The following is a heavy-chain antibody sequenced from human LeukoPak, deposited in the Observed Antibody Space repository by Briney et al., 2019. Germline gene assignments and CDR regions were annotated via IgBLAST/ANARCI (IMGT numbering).Heavy chain of an antibody. V-gene: IGHV3-23*01. J-gene: IGHJ4*02. Sequence: PGGSLRLSCAASGFTFSSYAMSWVRQAPGKGLEWVSGISGSGGSTYSSDSVKGRFTISSDNSKSTLYLQMNSLRAEDTAVYYCARLGRILPAGNFDYWGQGTLVTVSS. CDR2: ISGSGGST. CDR3: ARLGRILPAGNFDY. CDR1: GFTFSSYA. D-gene: IGHD2-2*01.